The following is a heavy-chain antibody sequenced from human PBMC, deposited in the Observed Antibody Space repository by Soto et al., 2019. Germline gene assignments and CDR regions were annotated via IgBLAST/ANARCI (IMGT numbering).Heavy chain of an antibody. D-gene: IGHD1-20*01. CDR2: INPSGGST. CDR1: GYTFTSYY. V-gene: IGHV1-46*01. J-gene: IGHJ6*02. Sequence: ASVKVSCKASGYTFTSYYMHWVRQAPGQGLEWMGIINPSGGSTSYAQKFQGRVTMTRDTSTSTVYMELSSLRSEDTAVYYCARTPNNWDTVLYYYYYGMDVWGQGTTVTVSS. CDR3: ARTPNNWDTVLYYYYYGMDV.